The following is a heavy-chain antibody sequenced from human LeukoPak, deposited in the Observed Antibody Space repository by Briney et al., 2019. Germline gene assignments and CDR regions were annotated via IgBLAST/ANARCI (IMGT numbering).Heavy chain of an antibody. CDR1: GASVSSYF. J-gene: IGHJ4*02. Sequence: SETPSLTCTVSGASVSSYFWSWIRQSPEKCLEWTGSVYHSESSSSNPSLQSRVTISQDTSRNQVSLKMTSATAADTAVYYCATLLGEEYWGQGTQVVVSS. CDR2: VYHSESS. V-gene: IGHV4-59*02. D-gene: IGHD6-6*01. CDR3: ATLLGEEY.